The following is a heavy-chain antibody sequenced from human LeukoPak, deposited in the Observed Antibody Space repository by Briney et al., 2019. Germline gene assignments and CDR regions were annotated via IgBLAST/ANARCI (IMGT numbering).Heavy chain of an antibody. CDR3: TSSSSWYRGRFDY. Sequence: GGSLRLSCTASGFTFGDYAMSWVRQAPGKGLEWVGFIRSKAYGGTTEYAASVKGRFTISRDDSKSIAYLQMNSLKTEDTAVYYCTSSSSWYRGRFDYWGQGTLVTVSS. J-gene: IGHJ4*02. CDR2: IRSKAYGGTT. D-gene: IGHD6-13*01. CDR1: GFTFGDYA. V-gene: IGHV3-49*04.